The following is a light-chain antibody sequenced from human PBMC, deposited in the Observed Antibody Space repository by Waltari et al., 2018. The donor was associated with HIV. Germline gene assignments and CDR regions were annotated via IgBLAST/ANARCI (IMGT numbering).Light chain of an antibody. Sequence: QSVLTQPPSVSAAPGQKVTISCSGSSSNIGHNYVSWYQQLPGTAPKLLICENNKRPSGIPDRFSGSKSGTSATLGITGLQTGDEADYYCATWDITLSAEVFGGGTKLTVL. CDR1: SSNIGHNY. V-gene: IGLV1-51*01. CDR3: ATWDITLSAEV. CDR2: ENN. J-gene: IGLJ3*02.